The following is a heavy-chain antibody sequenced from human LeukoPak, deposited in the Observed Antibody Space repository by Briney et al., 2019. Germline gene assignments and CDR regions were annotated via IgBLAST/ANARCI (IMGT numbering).Heavy chain of an antibody. J-gene: IGHJ6*02. CDR1: GGTFSSYG. Sequence: GASVKVSCKASGGTFSSYGINWVRQAPGLGLGWMARIIPVVGILNYAQKFQGRVTITADNSTSTAYMELSSLRSDDTAVYYCARGGSYYFYNGMDVWGQGTTVTVSS. CDR2: IIPVVGIL. V-gene: IGHV1-69*04. D-gene: IGHD1-1*01. CDR3: ARGGSYYFYNGMDV.